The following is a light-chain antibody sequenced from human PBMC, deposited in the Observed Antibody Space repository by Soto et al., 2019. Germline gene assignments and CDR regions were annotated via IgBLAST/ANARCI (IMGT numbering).Light chain of an antibody. Sequence: QSVLPQPPSASGTPGQRVPISCSGSSSNIGSNSVGWYQQLPGAAPKVLISTTDKRPSGVPDRFSGSKSGTSASLAISGLQSEDEADYYCVAWDDSLNGHVFGTGTKLTVL. CDR3: VAWDDSLNGHV. J-gene: IGLJ1*01. CDR1: SSNIGSNS. V-gene: IGLV1-44*01. CDR2: TTD.